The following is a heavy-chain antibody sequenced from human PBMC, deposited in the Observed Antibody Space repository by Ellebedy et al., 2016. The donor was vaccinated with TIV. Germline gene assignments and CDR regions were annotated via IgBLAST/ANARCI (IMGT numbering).Heavy chain of an antibody. CDR2: ISSSGDST. J-gene: IGHJ4*02. V-gene: IGHV3-23*01. CDR1: GFTFSNYA. D-gene: IGHD3-16*01. Sequence: PGGSLRLSCAASGFTFSNYAMNWVRQAPGKGLEWVSGISSSGDSTYYADSVKGRFTVSRDNSKNTVYLQMNSLKTEDTAVYYCTTVGDSNRYPFYFPYWGQGALVTVSS. CDR3: TTVGDSNRYPFYFPY.